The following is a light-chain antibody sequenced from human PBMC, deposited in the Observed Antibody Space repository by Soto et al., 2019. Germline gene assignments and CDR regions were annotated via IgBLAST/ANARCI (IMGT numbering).Light chain of an antibody. Sequence: IVMPQTPLSSPVILGQPASSSCRSRPSLVCTDGVTYLTWLQQRPGQPPRLLIFTNSGRFLGVPDRFRGTVSGTDFTLEISRVEAEDVGVYYFMQATEFPHTFGQGTKLQI. CDR1: PSLVCTDGVTY. CDR2: TNS. J-gene: IGKJ2*01. V-gene: IGKV2-24*01. CDR3: MQATEFPHT.